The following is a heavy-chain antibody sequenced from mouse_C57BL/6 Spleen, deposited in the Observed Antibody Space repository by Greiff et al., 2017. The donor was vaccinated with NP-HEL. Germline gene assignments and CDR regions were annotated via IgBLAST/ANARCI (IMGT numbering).Heavy chain of an antibody. CDR1: GFTFSDYG. J-gene: IGHJ4*01. CDR3: ARRLHGDYYAMDY. V-gene: IGHV5-17*01. Sequence: EVHLVESGGGLVKPGGSLKLSCAASGFTFSDYGMPWVRQAPEKGLEWVAYISSGCRTIYYVDTVTGRFTISRDNAKNTLFLQMTSLRSEDTAMYYCARRLHGDYYAMDYWGQGTSVTVSS. CDR2: ISSGCRTI.